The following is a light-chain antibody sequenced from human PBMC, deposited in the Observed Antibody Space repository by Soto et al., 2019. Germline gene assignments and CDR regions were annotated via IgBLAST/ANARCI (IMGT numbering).Light chain of an antibody. CDR1: QSVSSGS. CDR3: QLYSGSPMYT. Sequence: EIVLTQSPGSLSLSPGERATLSCRASQSVSSGSLAWYQQKPGQAPRLLIYGASSRATGVPDRFSGSGSGTDFTLTISRLEPEDFAVYHCQLYSGSPMYTFGQGTRLDIK. CDR2: GAS. J-gene: IGKJ2*01. V-gene: IGKV3-20*01.